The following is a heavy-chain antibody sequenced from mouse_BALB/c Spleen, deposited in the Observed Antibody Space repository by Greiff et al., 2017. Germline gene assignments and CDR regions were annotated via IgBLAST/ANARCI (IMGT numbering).Heavy chain of an antibody. V-gene: IGHV3-6*02. CDR2: ISYDGSN. Sequence: ESGPGLVKPSQSLSLTCSVTGYSITSGYYWNWIRQFPGNKLEWMGYISYDGSNNYNPSLKNRISITRDTSKNQFFLKLNSVTTEDTATYYCARYGNYGYFDVWGAGTTGTVSS. CDR3: ARYGNYGYFDV. J-gene: IGHJ1*01. CDR1: GYSITSGYY. D-gene: IGHD2-1*01.